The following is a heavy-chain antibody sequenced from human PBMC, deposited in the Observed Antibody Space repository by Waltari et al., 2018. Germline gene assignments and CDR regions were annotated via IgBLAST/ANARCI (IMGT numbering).Heavy chain of an antibody. Sequence: QVQLVQSGAEVKKPGGSVKVSCKASGYTFTGYYMHWVRQAPGQGLEWMGWINPNSGGTNYAQKFQGRVTMTRDTSISTAYMELSRLRSDDTAVYYCARGGDIVVVPAAMSYWGQGTLVTVSS. CDR1: GYTFTGYY. CDR3: ARGGDIVVVPAAMSY. J-gene: IGHJ4*02. D-gene: IGHD2-2*01. CDR2: INPNSGGT. V-gene: IGHV1-2*02.